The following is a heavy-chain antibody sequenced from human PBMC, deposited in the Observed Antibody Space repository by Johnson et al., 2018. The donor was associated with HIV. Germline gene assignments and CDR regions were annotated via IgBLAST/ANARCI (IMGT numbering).Heavy chain of an antibody. V-gene: IGHV3-11*04. CDR1: GFTFSDYY. J-gene: IGHJ3*02. Sequence: QVQLVESGGGVVRPGGSLRLSCAASGFTFSDYYMSWIRQAPGKGLEWVSYISSGGSTIYYADSLKGRFTISRDNTKNTLYLQMNSLRAEDTAMYYCARDYYYFDSRAYYDAFDIWGQGTMVTVSS. CDR3: ARDYYYFDSRAYYDAFDI. CDR2: ISSGGSTI. D-gene: IGHD3-22*01.